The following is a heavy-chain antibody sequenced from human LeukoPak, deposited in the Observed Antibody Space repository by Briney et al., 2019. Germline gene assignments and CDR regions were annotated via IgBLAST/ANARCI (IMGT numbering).Heavy chain of an antibody. D-gene: IGHD1-1*01. CDR2: INPTSGGT. Sequence: ASVKVSCKASGYTFTGYYLHWVRQAPGQGLEWMGWINPTSGGTNYAQQFQGRVNMTRDTSISTGYMELSSLRSDDTAVYYCASAPRQGDAFDIWGQGTMVTVSS. V-gene: IGHV1-2*02. CDR1: GYTFTGYY. J-gene: IGHJ3*02. CDR3: ASAPRQGDAFDI.